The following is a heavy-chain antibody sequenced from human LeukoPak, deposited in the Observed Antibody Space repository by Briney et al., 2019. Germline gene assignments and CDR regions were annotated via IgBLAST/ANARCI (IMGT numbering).Heavy chain of an antibody. CDR1: GFTFSSYA. Sequence: GGSLRLSCAASGFTFSSYAMPWVRQAPGKGPEWVANIKQDGSEKYYVDSVKGRFIISRDNAKNSLYLQMNSLRAEDTAVYYCARALVVVVAATRYYYYAMDVWGQGTTVTVSS. J-gene: IGHJ6*02. CDR2: IKQDGSEK. CDR3: ARALVVVVAATRYYYYAMDV. D-gene: IGHD2-15*01. V-gene: IGHV3-7*01.